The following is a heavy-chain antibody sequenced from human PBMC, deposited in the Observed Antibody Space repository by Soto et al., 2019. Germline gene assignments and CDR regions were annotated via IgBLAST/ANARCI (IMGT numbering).Heavy chain of an antibody. CDR1: GYTFTSYA. CDR3: ARVRRRITIFGVVITPSYYYYGMDV. D-gene: IGHD3-3*01. V-gene: IGHV1-3*01. J-gene: IGHJ6*02. CDR2: INAGNGKT. Sequence: ASVKVSCKASGYTFTSYAMHWVRQAPGQRLEWMGWINAGNGKTKYSQKFQGRVTITRDTSASTAYMELSSLRYEDTAVYYCARVRRRITIFGVVITPSYYYYGMDVWGQGTTVTVSS.